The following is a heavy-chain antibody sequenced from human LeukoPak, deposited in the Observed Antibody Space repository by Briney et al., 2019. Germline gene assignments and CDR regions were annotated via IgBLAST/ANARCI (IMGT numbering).Heavy chain of an antibody. CDR3: ARDLYYYGSGSYYDVFDV. D-gene: IGHD3-10*01. CDR1: GYTFSTYG. V-gene: IGHV1-18*01. J-gene: IGHJ3*01. Sequence: ASVKVSCKASGYTFSTYGISWVRQAPGQGLEWMGWISAYKGNTYYAQRLQGRVTMTTDTSTSTAYMELRSLRSDDTAIYYCARDLYYYGSGSYYDVFDVWGQGTMVTVSS. CDR2: ISAYKGNT.